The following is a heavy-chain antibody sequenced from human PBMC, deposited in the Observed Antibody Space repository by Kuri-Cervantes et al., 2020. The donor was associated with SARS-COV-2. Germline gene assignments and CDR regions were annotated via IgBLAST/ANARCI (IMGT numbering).Heavy chain of an antibody. J-gene: IGHJ3*02. D-gene: IGHD3-3*01. Sequence: SETLSLTCTVSGGSISSSSYYWGWIRQPPGKGLEWIGSIYYSGSTYYNPSHKSRVTISVDTSKNQFSLKLSSVTAADTAVYYCARSVTKDFWSGVDIWGQGTMVTVSS. CDR1: GGSISSSSYY. CDR3: ARSVTKDFWSGVDI. CDR2: IYYSGST. V-gene: IGHV4-39*01.